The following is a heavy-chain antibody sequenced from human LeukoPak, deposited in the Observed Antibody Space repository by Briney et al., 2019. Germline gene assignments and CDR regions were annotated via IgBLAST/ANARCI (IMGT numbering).Heavy chain of an antibody. V-gene: IGHV3-30-3*01. J-gene: IGHJ3*02. D-gene: IGHD5-18*01. CDR2: ISYDGNNK. CDR1: RFTFSTYA. Sequence: PGGSLRLSCAASRFTFSTYAMHWVRQAPGKGLEWVAVISYDGNNKFYADSVKGRFTLSRDNSKKTLYVQMNSLRAEDTAVYYCARDSALGDSYGPHTFDIWGQGTLVTVSS. CDR3: ARDSALGDSYGPHTFDI.